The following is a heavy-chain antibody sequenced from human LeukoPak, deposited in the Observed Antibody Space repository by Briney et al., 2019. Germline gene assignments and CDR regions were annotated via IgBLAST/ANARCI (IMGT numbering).Heavy chain of an antibody. D-gene: IGHD3-3*01. Sequence: GGSLRLSCAASGFTFSNAWMSWVRQAPGKGLEWVGRIKSKTDGGTTDYAAPVKGRFTISRDDSKNTLYLQMNSLKTEDTAVYYCSSYDFWSGYFYWGQGTLVTVSS. CDR1: GFTFSNAW. J-gene: IGHJ4*02. CDR3: SSYDFWSGYFY. CDR2: IKSKTDGGTT. V-gene: IGHV3-15*01.